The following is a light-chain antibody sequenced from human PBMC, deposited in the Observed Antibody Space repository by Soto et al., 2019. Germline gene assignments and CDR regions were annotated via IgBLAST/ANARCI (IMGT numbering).Light chain of an antibody. J-gene: IGKJ1*01. CDR3: QQSYSTPRT. CDR2: AAS. V-gene: IGKV1-39*01. CDR1: QSISSY. Sequence: ITLSTSPAAVSASERDRVTITCRASQSISSYLNWYQQKPGKAPKLLIYAASSLQSGVPSRFSGSGSGTDFTLTVSSLQPEDFATYFCQQSYSTPRTFGQGTKV.